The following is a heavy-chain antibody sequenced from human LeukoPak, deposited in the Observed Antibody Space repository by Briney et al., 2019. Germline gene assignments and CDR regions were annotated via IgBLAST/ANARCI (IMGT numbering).Heavy chain of an antibody. Sequence: SETLSLTRTVSGGSISSYYWSWIRQPAGKGLEWIGRIYTSGSTNYNPSLKSRVTISVDRSKNQFSLKLSSVTAADTAVYYCARGPRGGAFDIWGQGTMVTVSS. CDR3: ARGPRGGAFDI. D-gene: IGHD2-15*01. CDR1: GGSISSYY. V-gene: IGHV4-4*07. CDR2: IYTSGST. J-gene: IGHJ3*02.